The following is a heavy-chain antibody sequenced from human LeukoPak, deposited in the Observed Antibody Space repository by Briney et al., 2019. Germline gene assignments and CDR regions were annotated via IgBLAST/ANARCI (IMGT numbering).Heavy chain of an antibody. CDR2: ISSSGSTI. CDR1: GFTFSDYY. D-gene: IGHD3-10*01. CDR3: AKGYGSGSYSPGHYYYYYMDV. J-gene: IGHJ6*03. V-gene: IGHV3-11*01. Sequence: PGGSLRLSCAASGFTFSDYYMSWIRQAPGKGLEWVSYISSSGSTIYYADSVKGRFTISRDNAKNTLYLQMNSLRAEDTAVYYCAKGYGSGSYSPGHYYYYYMDVWGKGTTVTISS.